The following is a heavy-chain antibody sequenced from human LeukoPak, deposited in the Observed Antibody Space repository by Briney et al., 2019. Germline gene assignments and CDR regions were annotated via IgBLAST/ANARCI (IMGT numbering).Heavy chain of an antibody. J-gene: IGHJ4*02. V-gene: IGHV3-74*01. CDR3: AKQLLSYYYDSSGYPMVD. CDR2: INSDGRST. CDR1: GFTFSRYW. Sequence: PGGSLRLSCVASGFTFSRYWMHWVRQAPGKGLVWVSRINSDGRSTNYADSVKGRFSISRDNAENTLYLQMNSLRAEDTAVYYCAKQLLSYYYDSSGYPMVDWGQGTLVTVSS. D-gene: IGHD3-22*01.